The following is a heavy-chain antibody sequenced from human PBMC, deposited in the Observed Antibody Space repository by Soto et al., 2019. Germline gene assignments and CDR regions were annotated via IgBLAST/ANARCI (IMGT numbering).Heavy chain of an antibody. CDR1: GFTFSSYS. CDR2: ISSSSSTI. J-gene: IGHJ6*02. Sequence: ESGGGLVQPGGSLRLSCAASGFTFSSYSMNWVRQAPGKGLEWVSYISSSSSTIYYADSVKDRFTISRDNAKNSLYLQMNSLRDEDTAVYYCARRYRVRGWDYYGMDVWGQGTTVTVSS. V-gene: IGHV3-48*02. D-gene: IGHD1-26*01. CDR3: ARRYRVRGWDYYGMDV.